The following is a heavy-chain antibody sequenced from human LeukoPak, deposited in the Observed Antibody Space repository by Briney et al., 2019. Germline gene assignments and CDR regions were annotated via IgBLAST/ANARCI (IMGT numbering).Heavy chain of an antibody. J-gene: IGHJ4*02. CDR1: GVTLSTSW. D-gene: IGHD3/OR15-3a*01. V-gene: IGHV3-7*01. Sequence: GGSLRLSCAASGVTLSTSWMSWVRHAPGKRREWVANITDDGSEKYYVDSVNAVLTRSRDNAKNSLYLQMNSLRAEDTAVYDGERGARTKGLNYGGQGPLVTVSS. CDR2: ITDDGSEK. CDR3: ERGARTKGLNY.